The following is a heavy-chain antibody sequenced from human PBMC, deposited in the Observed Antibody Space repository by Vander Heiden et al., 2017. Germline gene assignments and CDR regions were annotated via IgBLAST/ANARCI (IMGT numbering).Heavy chain of an antibody. CDR2: ISWNSGSI. CDR1: GSTLDDYD. CDR3: AKDTYGDKYYYYGMDV. J-gene: IGHJ6*02. Sequence: EVQPVETGGGLVQPGRSLRLSCAASGSTLDDYDMHMVRQAPGKGLEWVSGISWNSGSIGYADSVKGRFTISRDNAKNSLYLQMNSLRAEDTALYYCAKDTYGDKYYYYGMDVWGQGTTVTVSS. V-gene: IGHV3-9*01. D-gene: IGHD4-17*01.